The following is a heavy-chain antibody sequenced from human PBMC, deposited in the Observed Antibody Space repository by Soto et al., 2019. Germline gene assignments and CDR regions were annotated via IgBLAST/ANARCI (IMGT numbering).Heavy chain of an antibody. D-gene: IGHD3-16*01. V-gene: IGHV4-59*01. J-gene: IGHJ4*02. CDR3: ASAGWGGGFDY. CDR2: IYYSGST. CDR1: GGSISSYY. Sequence: QVQLQESGPGLVKPSETLSLTCTVSGGSISSYYWSWIRQPPGKGLEWIGYIYYSGSTKYNPSLTSRVTISVDTSKNQFSLKLSSVTAADSAVYYCASAGWGGGFDYWGQGTLVTVSS.